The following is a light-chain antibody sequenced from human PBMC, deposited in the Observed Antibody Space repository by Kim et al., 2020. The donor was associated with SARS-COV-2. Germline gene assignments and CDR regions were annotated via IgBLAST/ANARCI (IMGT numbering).Light chain of an antibody. J-gene: IGLJ3*02. CDR3: SAWDSSLSAWV. CDR2: RNN. CDR1: SNNVGNRG. V-gene: IGLV10-54*01. Sequence: QTATLTCTGNSNNVGNRGAAWLQQHQGHPPKLLSYRNNNRPSGISERLSAFRSGNTASLTITGLQPEDEADYYCSAWDSSLSAWVFGGGTQLTVL.